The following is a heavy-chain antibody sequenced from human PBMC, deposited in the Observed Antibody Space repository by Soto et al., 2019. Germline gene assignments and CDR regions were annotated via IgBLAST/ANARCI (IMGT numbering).Heavy chain of an antibody. Sequence: GGSLRLSCAASGFTFSTYGMHWVRQAPGKGLEWVAVISYDGNNKYYADSVKGRFTISRDNSKNTLYLQMNSLRAEDTAVYYCAGDLYYDFWSGYYPANMDVWGQGTTVTVSS. CDR2: ISYDGNNK. CDR1: GFTFSTYG. D-gene: IGHD3-3*01. J-gene: IGHJ6*02. CDR3: AGDLYYDFWSGYYPANMDV. V-gene: IGHV3-30*03.